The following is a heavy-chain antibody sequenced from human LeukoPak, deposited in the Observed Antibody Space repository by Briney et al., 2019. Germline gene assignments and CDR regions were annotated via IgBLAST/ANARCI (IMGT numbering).Heavy chain of an antibody. CDR2: IHYTGST. J-gene: IGHJ5*02. CDR3: ARESSGSLDWLGP. D-gene: IGHD1-26*01. CDR1: GGSISSYY. Sequence: SETLSLTCTVSGGSISSYYWSWIRQPPGKGLEWMGYIHYTGSTNYNPSLNSRVTISIDTSKNQFSLRLNSVTAADTAIYYCARESSGSLDWLGPWGQGTLVTVSS. V-gene: IGHV4-59*01.